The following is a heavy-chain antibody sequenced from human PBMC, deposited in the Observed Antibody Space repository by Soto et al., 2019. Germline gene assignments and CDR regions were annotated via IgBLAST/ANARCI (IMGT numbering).Heavy chain of an antibody. CDR3: AKENGYSSSWFEFDY. D-gene: IGHD6-13*01. CDR1: GFTFSDYY. Sequence: PGGSLRLSCAASGFTFSDYYMSWIRQAPGKGLEWVSYISSSGSTIYYADSVKGRFTISRDNAKNSLYLQMNSLRAEDTAVYYCAKENGYSSSWFEFDYWGQGTLVTVSS. J-gene: IGHJ4*02. V-gene: IGHV3-11*01. CDR2: ISSSGSTI.